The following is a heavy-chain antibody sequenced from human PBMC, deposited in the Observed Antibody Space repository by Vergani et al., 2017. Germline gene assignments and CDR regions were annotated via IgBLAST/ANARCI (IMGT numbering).Heavy chain of an antibody. CDR3: ARRAERWETLLRDDFDV. V-gene: IGHV4-34*01. Sequence: QVQLPQWGAGLLKPSETLSLTCAVYGGSFSGYYWSWIRQPPGKGLEWIGEINHSGTINYNPTLKSPFNVSIDTSRDHFSLKLRSVSAADTAVYFCARRAERWETLLRDDFDVWGQGTFVTVSP. CDR1: GGSFSGYY. D-gene: IGHD1-26*01. CDR2: INHSGTI. J-gene: IGHJ3*01.